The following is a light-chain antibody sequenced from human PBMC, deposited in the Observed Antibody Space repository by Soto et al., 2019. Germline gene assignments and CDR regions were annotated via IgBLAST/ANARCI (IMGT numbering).Light chain of an antibody. CDR3: SSYAGSNPVV. V-gene: IGLV2-8*01. J-gene: IGLJ2*01. CDR1: SSDVGGYNY. CDR2: EVS. Sequence: QSALTQPPSASGSPGQSVTISCTGTSSDVGGYNYVSWYQQHPGKAPKLMIYEVSKRPSGVPDRFSGSKSGNTASLTVSGLQAEDEADYYCSSYAGSNPVVFVGGTKLTVL.